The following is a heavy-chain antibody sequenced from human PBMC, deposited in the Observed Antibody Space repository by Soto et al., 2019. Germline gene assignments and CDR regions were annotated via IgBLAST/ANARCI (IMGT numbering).Heavy chain of an antibody. CDR1: GYTFTSYG. CDR3: ARAEITMIVGNYYYYGMDV. CDR2: ISAYNGNT. D-gene: IGHD3-22*01. J-gene: IGHJ6*02. V-gene: IGHV1-18*01. Sequence: QVQLVQSGAEVKKPGASVKVSCKASGYTFTSYGISWVRQAPGQGLEWMGWISAYNGNTNYAQKLQGRVTMTTDTSXSXAXXELRSLRSDDTAVYYCARAEITMIVGNYYYYGMDVWGQGTTVTVSS.